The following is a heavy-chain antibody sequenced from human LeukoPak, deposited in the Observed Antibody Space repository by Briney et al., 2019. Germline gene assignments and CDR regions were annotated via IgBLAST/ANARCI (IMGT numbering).Heavy chain of an antibody. J-gene: IGHJ4*01. CDR1: GHNFNTYW. D-gene: IGHD2/OR15-2a*01. Sequence: GESLKISCQGSGHNFNTYWIGWVRQMPGKGLEWMGIIYSEDSDARYSPSFQGHVTISADKSISPAYLQWSTLKGSDTATYYCARRGSSSSHFDSWGRGTQVIVSS. V-gene: IGHV5-51*01. CDR3: ARRGSSSSHFDS. CDR2: IYSEDSDA.